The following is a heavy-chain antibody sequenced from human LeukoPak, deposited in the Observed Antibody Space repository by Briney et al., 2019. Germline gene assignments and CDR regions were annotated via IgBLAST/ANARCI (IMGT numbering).Heavy chain of an antibody. J-gene: IGHJ4*02. V-gene: IGHV3-30*02. CDR3: AQPDF. CDR2: IRFDGSTK. CDR1: GITFRSSS. Sequence: GGSLRLSCVASGITFRSSSMDWVRQAPGKGLKWLAFIRFDGSTKYYADSVKGRFTVSRDNSKSTLYLQMNSLRAEDTAVYYCAQPDFWGQGTLVTVSS.